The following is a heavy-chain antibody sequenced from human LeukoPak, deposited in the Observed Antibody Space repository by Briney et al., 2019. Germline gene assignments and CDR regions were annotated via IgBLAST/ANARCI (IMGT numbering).Heavy chain of an antibody. J-gene: IGHJ6*03. V-gene: IGHV1-69*06. CDR3: ARDLRDTAMANYYYYYMDV. CDR1: GGTFSSYA. CDR2: IIPIFGTA. D-gene: IGHD5-18*01. Sequence: ASVKVSCKASGGTFSSYAISWVRQAPGQGLEWMGGIIPIFGTANYAQKFQGRVTITADKSTSTAYMELSSLRSEDTAVYYCARDLRDTAMANYYYYYMDVWGKGTTVTVSS.